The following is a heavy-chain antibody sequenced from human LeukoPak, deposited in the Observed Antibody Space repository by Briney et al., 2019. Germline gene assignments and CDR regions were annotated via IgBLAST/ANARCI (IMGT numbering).Heavy chain of an antibody. D-gene: IGHD3-9*01. CDR1: GFTFSSYA. J-gene: IGHJ4*02. V-gene: IGHV3-23*01. Sequence: PGGSLRLSCAASGFTFSSYAMSWVRQAPGKGLEWVSAISGSGGSTYYADSVKGRFTISRDNSKNTLYLRMNSLRAEDTAVYYCAKDYDILTGYSYFDYWGQGTLVTVSS. CDR3: AKDYDILTGYSYFDY. CDR2: ISGSGGST.